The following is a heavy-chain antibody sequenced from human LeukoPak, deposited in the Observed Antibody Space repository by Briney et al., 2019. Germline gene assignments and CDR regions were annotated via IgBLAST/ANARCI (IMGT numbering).Heavy chain of an antibody. D-gene: IGHD3-10*01. CDR3: ARDLEISRYGSGSGGDY. J-gene: IGHJ4*02. CDR1: GYTFTSYY. Sequence: ASVKVSCKASGYTFTSYYMHWVRQAPGQGLEWMGIINPSGGSTSYAQKFQGRVTMTRDTSTSTVYMELSSLRSEDTAVYYCARDLEISRYGSGSGGDYWGQGTLVTVSS. CDR2: INPSGGST. V-gene: IGHV1-46*01.